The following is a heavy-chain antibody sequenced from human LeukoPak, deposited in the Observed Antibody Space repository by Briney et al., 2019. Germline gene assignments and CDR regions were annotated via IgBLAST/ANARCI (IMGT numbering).Heavy chain of an antibody. CDR3: ARHRAVAGNFDY. CDR2: IYTSGST. J-gene: IGHJ4*02. V-gene: IGHV4-4*09. Sequence: SETLSLTCTVPGGSISSYYWSWIRQPPGKGLEWIGYIYTSGSTNYNPSLKSRVTISVDTSKNQFSLKLSSVTAADTAVYHCARHRAVAGNFDYWGQGTLVTVSS. CDR1: GGSISSYY. D-gene: IGHD6-19*01.